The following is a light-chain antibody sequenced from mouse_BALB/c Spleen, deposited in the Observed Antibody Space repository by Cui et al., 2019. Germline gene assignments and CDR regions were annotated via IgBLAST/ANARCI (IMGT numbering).Light chain of an antibody. CDR1: SSVSY. CDR3: QQWSSNPWT. CDR2: ATS. J-gene: IGKJ1*01. Sequence: QIVLSQSPAILSASPGEKVTMTCRASSSVSYVHWYQQKPGSSPKPWIYATSNLASGVPARFSGSGSGTSYSLTISRVEAEDAATYYCQQWSSNPWTFGGGTKLEIK. V-gene: IGKV4-72*01.